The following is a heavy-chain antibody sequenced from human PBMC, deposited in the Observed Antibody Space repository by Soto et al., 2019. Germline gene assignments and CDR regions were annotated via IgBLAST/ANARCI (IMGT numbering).Heavy chain of an antibody. CDR3: TTGLSNGYYNFDY. J-gene: IGHJ4*02. V-gene: IGHV3-15*01. CDR2: IKGEADGGTT. D-gene: IGHD3-22*01. CDR1: GFTFSNAW. Sequence: GGSLRLSCAASGFTFSNAWMSWVRQAPGKGLEWVGRIKGEADGGTTDYAAPVKGRITISRDHSKDTLYLHMNSLKSEDTAVYYCTTGLSNGYYNFDYWGQGT.